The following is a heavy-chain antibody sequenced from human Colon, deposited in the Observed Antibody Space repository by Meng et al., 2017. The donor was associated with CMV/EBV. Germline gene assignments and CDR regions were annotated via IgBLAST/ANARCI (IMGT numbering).Heavy chain of an antibody. V-gene: IGHV1-8*01. D-gene: IGHD1-26*01. CDR3: ARGPRGGTELLDH. CDR2: MNPYTGDT. Sequence: ASVLVSCKASGYNFISYDIIWVRQGPGQGLEWMGWMNPYTGDTDYAQKFHGRLTVTRDTSINTVYMELTSLRSDDSAVYFCARGPRGGTELLDHWGQGTQVTVSS. J-gene: IGHJ4*02. CDR1: GYNFISYD.